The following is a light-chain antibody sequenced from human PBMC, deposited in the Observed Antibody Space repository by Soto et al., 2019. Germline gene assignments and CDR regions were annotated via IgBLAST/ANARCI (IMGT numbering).Light chain of an antibody. CDR3: SSYTSSSTRVV. V-gene: IGLV2-14*03. CDR1: SSDVGVYNY. CDR2: DVS. J-gene: IGLJ2*01. Sequence: QSALTQPASVSGSPGQSITISCTGTSSDVGVYNYVSWYQQHPGKAPKVMIYDVSKRPSGVSNRFSGSKSGNTASLTISGLQVEDEADYYCSSYTSSSTRVVFGGGTKLTVL.